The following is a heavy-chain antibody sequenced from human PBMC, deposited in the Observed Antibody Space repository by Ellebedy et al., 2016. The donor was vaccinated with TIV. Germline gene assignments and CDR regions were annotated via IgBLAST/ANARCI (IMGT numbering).Heavy chain of an antibody. J-gene: IGHJ4*02. Sequence: GGSLRLSCAASGFTFSSYSMNWVRQAPGKGLECVSYISSGGSIKYYADSVNGRFTISRDNAKNSLYLQMNSLRDEDTAVYYCARGGGDYGDYVGGAYWGQGTLVTVSS. V-gene: IGHV3-48*02. CDR1: GFTFSSYS. D-gene: IGHD4-17*01. CDR3: ARGGGDYGDYVGGAY. CDR2: ISSGGSIK.